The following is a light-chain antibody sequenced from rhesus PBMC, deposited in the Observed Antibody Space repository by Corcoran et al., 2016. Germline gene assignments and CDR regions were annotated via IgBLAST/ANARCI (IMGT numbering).Light chain of an antibody. CDR2: YAS. CDR1: QGIRNY. Sequence: DIQMTQSPSSLSASVGDTVTITCRASQGIRNYLAWYQQKPGKAPKPLLYYASRFPRGVPSRFIGSGSGTDYTLTICRLQPEDFATYYCHQYADLPYTFGQGTKVEIK. CDR3: HQYADLPYT. V-gene: IGKV1S15*01. J-gene: IGKJ2*01.